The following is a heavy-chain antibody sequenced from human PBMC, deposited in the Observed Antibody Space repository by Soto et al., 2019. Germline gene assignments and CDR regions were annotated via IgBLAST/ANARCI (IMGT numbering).Heavy chain of an antibody. CDR3: ARDPGGDSWGAFDL. Sequence: EVQLVESGGGLVQPGGSLRLSCAASGFTFSNYWMTWVRQAPGKGLEWVANVKPDGSDTYYVGSLKGRFTISRDNAKSSLFLQMNSLRAEDTAVYFCARDPGGDSWGAFDLWGQGTMVTVSS. CDR1: GFTFSNYW. J-gene: IGHJ3*01. CDR2: VKPDGSDT. D-gene: IGHD2-21*01. V-gene: IGHV3-7*05.